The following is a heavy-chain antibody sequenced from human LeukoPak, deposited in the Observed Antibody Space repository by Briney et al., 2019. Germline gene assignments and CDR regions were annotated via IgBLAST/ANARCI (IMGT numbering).Heavy chain of an antibody. J-gene: IGHJ4*02. D-gene: IGHD5-18*01. CDR1: GFTFSSYG. CDR2: IYIIGST. Sequence: AGGSLTLFCAASGFTFSSYGKHWLRQAPGKGLVWVSVIYIIGSTYYADSVKGRFTISRDSSKNTLYLQMNSLRAEDTAVYYCARGCSYGVFDYWGQGTLVTVSS. CDR3: ARGCSYGVFDY. V-gene: IGHV3-NL1*01.